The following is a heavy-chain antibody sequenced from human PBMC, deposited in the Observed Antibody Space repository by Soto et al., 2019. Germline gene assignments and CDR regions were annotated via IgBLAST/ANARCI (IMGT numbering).Heavy chain of an antibody. V-gene: IGHV1-69*12. CDR2: IIPIFGTA. D-gene: IGHD3-22*01. CDR3: GRPVRNYYERCCRSAWFDP. J-gene: IGHJ5*02. CDR1: GGTFSSSS. Sequence: QVQLVQSGAEVKKPGSSVKVSCKASGGTFSSSSISWVRQAPGQGLEWMGGIIPIFGTANYTQKFQGRVTITADDATCTAYMELSSLSSDDTAVYYCGRPVRNYYERCCRSAWFDPWGQGPLVTVSS.